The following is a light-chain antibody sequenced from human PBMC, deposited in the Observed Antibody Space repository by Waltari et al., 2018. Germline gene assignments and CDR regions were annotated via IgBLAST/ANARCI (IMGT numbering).Light chain of an antibody. CDR3: QQYYASWT. CDR1: QSRLFRSDNRNY. V-gene: IGKV4-1*01. CDR2: WAS. Sequence: DIVMTQSPESLPVSLGGRATIKCRSSQSRLFRSDNRNYLAWFQQKLGQSPRLLISWASSRESGVPDRFSGSGSGTDFTLTITDLHPEDVAVYYCQQYYASWTFGQGTKVELK. J-gene: IGKJ1*01.